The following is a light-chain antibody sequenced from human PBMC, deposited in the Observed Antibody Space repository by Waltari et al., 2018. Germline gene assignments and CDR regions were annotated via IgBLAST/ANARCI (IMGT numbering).Light chain of an antibody. CDR2: EVS. V-gene: IGLV2-23*01. Sequence: QSALTQPASVAGSPGPPLTLPCTGTSRCVGRYYLVSWYQQHPGKAPKLMIYEVSKWPSGVSNRFSGSKSGNTASLTISGLQAEDEADYYCCSYAGSSTLLFGGGTKVTVL. J-gene: IGLJ2*01. CDR3: CSYAGSSTLL. CDR1: SRCVGRYYL.